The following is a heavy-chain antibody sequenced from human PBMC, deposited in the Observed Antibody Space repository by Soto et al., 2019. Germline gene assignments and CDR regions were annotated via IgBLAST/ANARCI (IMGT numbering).Heavy chain of an antibody. J-gene: IGHJ4*02. V-gene: IGHV3-23*01. D-gene: IGHD3-3*01. CDR2: ISCGSGHST. CDR1: GFTFSSHA. Sequence: GGSLRLSCTASGFTFSSHAMSWVRQAPGKGLEWVSAISCGSGHSTYYAGSVKGRFTISRDESKNTLNLQMRSLRAGDTALYYCASDLFWSATGPFDXWGQGTLVTVSX. CDR3: ASDLFWSATGPFDX.